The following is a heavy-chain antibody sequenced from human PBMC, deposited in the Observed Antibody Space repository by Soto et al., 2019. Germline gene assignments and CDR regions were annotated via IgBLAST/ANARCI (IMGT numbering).Heavy chain of an antibody. Sequence: QVQLVRPGGGGSKLGRPRDSSGAAPGSPSGANGWNGARKVPGRGRGWGAVLSYDGSNKNYADSVKGRFPISRDNSKNTLYLQMNSLRAEDTAVYYCAKEGQRGDYGYFDYWGQGTLVTVSS. CDR1: GSPSGANG. V-gene: IGHV3-30*18. CDR3: AKEGQRGDYGYFDY. D-gene: IGHD4-17*01. CDR2: LSYDGSNK. J-gene: IGHJ4*02.